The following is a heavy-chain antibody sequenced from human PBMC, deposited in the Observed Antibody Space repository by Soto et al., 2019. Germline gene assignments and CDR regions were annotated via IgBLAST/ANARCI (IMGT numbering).Heavy chain of an antibody. Sequence: QVQLEQSGAEVKKPGASVKVSCKASGYTFSSYGLSWVRQAPGQGLEWMGWISTYNGNTKYAQKFQGRVTMTTDTSTSTAYMEVRSLRSDDTAMYYCARGVVVVPATMFRYFDLWGRGTLFTVSS. CDR3: ARGVVVVPATMFRYFDL. CDR2: ISTYNGNT. V-gene: IGHV1-18*01. CDR1: GYTFSSYG. J-gene: IGHJ2*01. D-gene: IGHD2-2*01.